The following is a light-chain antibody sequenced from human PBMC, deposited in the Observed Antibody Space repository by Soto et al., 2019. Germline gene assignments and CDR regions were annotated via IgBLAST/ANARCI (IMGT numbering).Light chain of an antibody. J-gene: IGKJ4*01. CDR3: QQYHSSPLT. V-gene: IGKV3-20*01. CDR2: AAS. CDR1: QSVAKNF. Sequence: EIVLTQSPGTLSLSPGERATVSFRASQSVAKNFLAWFQQKPGQAPRLLIHAASYRATGIPDRFSGNGSGTDFTLTISSLETEDVAKYYCQQYHSSPLTFGGGTKVEIK.